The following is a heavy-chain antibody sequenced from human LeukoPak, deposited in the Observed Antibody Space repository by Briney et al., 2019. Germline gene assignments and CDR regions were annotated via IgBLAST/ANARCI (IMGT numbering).Heavy chain of an antibody. D-gene: IGHD6-19*01. Sequence: GGSLRLSCAASGFAFSSYGMHWVRQAPGKGLEWVAFISYDGGDIYYADSVKGRFTISRDSSKNTLYLQMNSLRAEDTAVYYCAKNLVRWLVQFYFDSWGQGSLVTVSS. J-gene: IGHJ4*02. CDR3: AKNLVRWLVQFYFDS. CDR2: ISYDGGDI. CDR1: GFAFSSYG. V-gene: IGHV3-30*18.